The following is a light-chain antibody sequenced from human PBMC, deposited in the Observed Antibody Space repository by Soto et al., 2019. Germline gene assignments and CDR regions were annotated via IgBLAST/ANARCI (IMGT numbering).Light chain of an antibody. J-gene: IGKJ1*01. CDR2: GAS. CDR3: QQYGRSPWT. V-gene: IGKV3-20*01. Sequence: ETVLTQSPGTLSLSPGEIATLACRASQTIRRNYLAWYRQTPGQAPRLLIYGASNRATGIADRFSGSGSGTDFTLVISRLEPEEFALYYCQQYGRSPWTFGQGTKVEI. CDR1: QTIRRNY.